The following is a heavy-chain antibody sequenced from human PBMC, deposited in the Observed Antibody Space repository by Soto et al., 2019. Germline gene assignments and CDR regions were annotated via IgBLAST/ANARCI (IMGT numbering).Heavy chain of an antibody. CDR1: GGTFSSYA. J-gene: IGHJ4*02. CDR2: IIPIFGTA. V-gene: IGHV1-69*12. CDR3: ARVPRDTAMGYVSFDY. Sequence: QVQLVQSGAEVKKPGSSVKVSCKASGGTFSSYAISWVRQAPGQGLEWMGGIIPIFGTANYAQKFQGRVTITADESTSTAYMELSSLRSENTAVYYCARVPRDTAMGYVSFDYWGQGTLVTVSS. D-gene: IGHD5-18*01.